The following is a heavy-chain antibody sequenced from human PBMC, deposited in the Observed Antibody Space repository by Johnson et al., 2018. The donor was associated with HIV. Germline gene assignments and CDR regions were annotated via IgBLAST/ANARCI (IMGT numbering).Heavy chain of an antibody. CDR3: ANLNDYGDYWGPDAFDI. CDR2: ISYDGSNK. CDR1: GFTFSSYG. D-gene: IGHD4-17*01. J-gene: IGHJ3*02. Sequence: QMLLVESGGGVVQPGRSLRLSCAASGFTFSSYGMHWVRQAPGKGLEWVAVISYDGSNKYYADSVKGRFTISRDNSKNTLYLQMNSLRAEDTAVYYCANLNDYGDYWGPDAFDIWGQGTMVSVYS. V-gene: IGHV3-30*18.